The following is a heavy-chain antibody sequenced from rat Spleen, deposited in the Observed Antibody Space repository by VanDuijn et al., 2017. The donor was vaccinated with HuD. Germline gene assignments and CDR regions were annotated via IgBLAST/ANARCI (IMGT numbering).Heavy chain of an antibody. Sequence: EVQLQESGPGLVKPSQSLSLTCSVTGYSITNNYWGWIRKFPGNKMEWLGYIDYSGRTSYNPSLKSRISITRDTSKNQFFLQLNSAIIEDTATYYCTRGLSMSTTNYYYALFAYWGQGTLVTVSS. CDR1: GYSITNNY. V-gene: IGHV3-1*01. J-gene: IGHJ3*01. D-gene: IGHD1-6*01. CDR2: IDYSGRT. CDR3: TRGLSMSTTNYYYALFAY.